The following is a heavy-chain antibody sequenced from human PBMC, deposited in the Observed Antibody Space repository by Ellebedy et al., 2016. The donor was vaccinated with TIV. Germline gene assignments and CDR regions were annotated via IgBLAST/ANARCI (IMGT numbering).Heavy chain of an antibody. V-gene: IGHV4-59*01. CDR1: GGSISSYY. CDR2: IYYSGST. J-gene: IGHJ6*04. D-gene: IGHD3-3*01. Sequence: SEILSLTXTVSGGSISSYYWSWIRQPPGKGLEWIGYIYYSGSTNYNPSLKSRVTISVDTSKNQFSLKLSSVTAADTAVYYCARSSGFWSGYRLDVWGKGTTVTVSS. CDR3: ARSSGFWSGYRLDV.